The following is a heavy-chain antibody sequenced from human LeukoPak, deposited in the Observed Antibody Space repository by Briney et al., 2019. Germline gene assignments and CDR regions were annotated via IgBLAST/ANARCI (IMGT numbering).Heavy chain of an antibody. CDR1: GGTFSSYA. D-gene: IGHD1-26*01. CDR3: ARGDLSVSGSALAFDY. CDR2: IIPIFGTA. J-gene: IGHJ4*02. Sequence: GASVKVSCKASGGTFSSYAISWVRQAPGQGLEWMGGIIPIFGTANYAQKFQGRVTITADESTSTAYMELSSLKSEDRAVYYCARGDLSVSGSALAFDYWGQGTLFTVSS. V-gene: IGHV1-69*01.